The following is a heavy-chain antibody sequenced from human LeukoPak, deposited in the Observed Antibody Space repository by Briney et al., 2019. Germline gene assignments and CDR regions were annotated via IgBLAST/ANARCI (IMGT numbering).Heavy chain of an antibody. V-gene: IGHV1-18*01. CDR2: ISAYDGNT. Sequence: ASLKVSCKASGYTFTSYGISWVRQAPGQGLEWMGWISAYDGNTNYAQKQQGRVTMTTDTSTSTAYMDLGSLRSDDAAVYDGERDRAEDYFDYGGQGTLVTVSS. CDR3: ERDRAEDYFDY. D-gene: IGHD5-24*01. CDR1: GYTFTSYG. J-gene: IGHJ4*02.